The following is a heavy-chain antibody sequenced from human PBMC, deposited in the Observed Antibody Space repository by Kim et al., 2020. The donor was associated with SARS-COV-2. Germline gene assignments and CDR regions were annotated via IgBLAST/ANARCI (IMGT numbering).Heavy chain of an antibody. CDR3: AREIKAFPLAAAGRVYYYGMDV. J-gene: IGHJ6*02. V-gene: IGHV3-21*01. CDR1: GFTFSSYS. Sequence: GGSLRLSCAASGFTFSSYSMNWVRQGLGNGLAWVSSISRRRRYIYYADSVKGRFTISRDNAKNSLYLQMNSLRAEDTAVYYCAREIKAFPLAAAGRVYYYGMDVWGQGTTVTVSS. D-gene: IGHD6-13*01. CDR2: ISRRRRYI.